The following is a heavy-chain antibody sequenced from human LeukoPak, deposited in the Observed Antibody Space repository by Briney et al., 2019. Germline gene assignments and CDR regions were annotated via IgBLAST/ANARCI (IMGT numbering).Heavy chain of an antibody. J-gene: IGHJ4*02. V-gene: IGHV3-7*01. D-gene: IGHD5-18*01. CDR3: ARDLSGVTGYTYGRGSDY. CDR2: IKKDGSEK. CDR1: GFTFSSYW. Sequence: PGGSLRLSCAASGFTFSSYWMSWVRQAPGKGLEWVANIKKDGSEKYYVDSVKGRFTISRDNAKTSLYLQMNSLRAEDTALYYCARDLSGVTGYTYGRGSDYWGQGTLVNVSS.